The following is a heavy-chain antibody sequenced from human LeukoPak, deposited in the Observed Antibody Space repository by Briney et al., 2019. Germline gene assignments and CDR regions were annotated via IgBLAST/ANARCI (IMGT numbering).Heavy chain of an antibody. CDR1: GFTFSSYA. Sequence: SGGSLRLSCAASGFTFSSYALSWVRQAPGKGLEWVSAISGSGGSTYYADSVKGRFTISRDNSKNTLYLQMNSLRAEDTAVYYCAKEEYYDSSGYYSNWFDPWGQGTLVTVSS. J-gene: IGHJ5*02. CDR3: AKEEYYDSSGYYSNWFDP. D-gene: IGHD3-22*01. V-gene: IGHV3-23*01. CDR2: ISGSGGST.